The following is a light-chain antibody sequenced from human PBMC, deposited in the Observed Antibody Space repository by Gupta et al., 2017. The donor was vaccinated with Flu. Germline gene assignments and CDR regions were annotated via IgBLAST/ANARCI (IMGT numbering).Light chain of an antibody. CDR1: SIGSKS. CDR2: DDS. Sequence: GGNSIGSKSVHWYQQKPGQAPVLVVYDDSDRPSGIPERFSGSNSGNTATLTISRVEAGDGADYYCQVWDSSTDLVVFGGGTKLIVL. V-gene: IGLV3-21*02. CDR3: QVWDSSTDLVV. J-gene: IGLJ2*01.